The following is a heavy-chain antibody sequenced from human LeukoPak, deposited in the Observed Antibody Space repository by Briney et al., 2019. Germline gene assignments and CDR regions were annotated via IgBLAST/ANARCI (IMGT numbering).Heavy chain of an antibody. CDR1: GYAFTSYY. D-gene: IGHD1-1*01. CDR3: ARAANWHDDDWFDP. J-gene: IGHJ5*02. V-gene: IGHV1-8*01. Sequence: ASVKVSCKASGYAFTSYYINWVRQATGQGPEWMGWMNPNSGNTDYAQRFQGRVTMTRNTSISTAYMELSSLRSEDTAVYYCARAANWHDDDWFDPWGQGTLVTVSS. CDR2: MNPNSGNT.